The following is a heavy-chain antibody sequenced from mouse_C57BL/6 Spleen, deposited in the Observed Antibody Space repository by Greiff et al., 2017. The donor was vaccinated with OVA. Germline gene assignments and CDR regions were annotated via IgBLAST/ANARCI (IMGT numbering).Heavy chain of an antibody. CDR2: IYPSDSET. V-gene: IGHV1-61*01. CDR1: GYTFTSYW. Sequence: QVQLQQPGAELVRPGSSVKLSCKASGYTFTSYWMDWVKQRPGQGLEWIGNIYPSDSETHYNQKFKDKATLTVDKSSSTAYMQLSSLTSEDSAVNYGARHAMDYWGQGTSVTVSS. J-gene: IGHJ4*01. CDR3: ARHAMDY.